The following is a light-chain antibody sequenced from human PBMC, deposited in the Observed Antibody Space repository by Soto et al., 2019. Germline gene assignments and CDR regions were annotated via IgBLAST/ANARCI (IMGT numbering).Light chain of an antibody. Sequence: DIVMTQSPDSLAVSLGERATINCKSSQSVLYSSNNKNYLAWYQQKPGQPPKLLIYWASTRESGVPDRFSGSGYGSDFTLPISVLQAEDVAVYYSQQYYSTPQTFGQGTKVEIK. V-gene: IGKV4-1*01. CDR1: QSVLYSSNNKNY. J-gene: IGKJ1*01. CDR2: WAS. CDR3: QQYYSTPQT.